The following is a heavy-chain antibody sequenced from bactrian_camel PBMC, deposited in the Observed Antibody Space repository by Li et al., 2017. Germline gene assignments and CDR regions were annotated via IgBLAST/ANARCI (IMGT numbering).Heavy chain of an antibody. CDR2: IDNDGST. CDR3: AASLGAGACHTNPLREADFNN. D-gene: IGHD8*01. CDR1: GSIYDTMR. Sequence: QVQLVESGGGSVQAGGSLRLSCASSGSIYDTMRMGWVRQAPGKEREGVAAIDNDGSTTYADSVKGRFTIASDSAQNTLYLQMNNLKPEDTAVYYCAASLGAGACHTNPLREADFNNWGQGTQVTVS. V-gene: IGHV3S53*01. J-gene: IGHJ6*01.